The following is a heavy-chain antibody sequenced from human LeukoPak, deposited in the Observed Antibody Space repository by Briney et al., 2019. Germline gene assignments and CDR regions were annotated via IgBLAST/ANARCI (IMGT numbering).Heavy chain of an antibody. D-gene: IGHD2-2*01. CDR2: INPNSGGT. J-gene: IGHJ6*03. CDR3: AREGCSSTSCSHMDV. Sequence: ASVKVSCKAPGYTFTGYYMHWVRQAPGQGLEWMGWINPNSGGTNYAQKFQGRVTMTRDTSISTAYMELSRLRSDDTAVYYCAREGCSSTSCSHMDVWGKGTTVTVSS. V-gene: IGHV1-2*02. CDR1: GYTFTGYY.